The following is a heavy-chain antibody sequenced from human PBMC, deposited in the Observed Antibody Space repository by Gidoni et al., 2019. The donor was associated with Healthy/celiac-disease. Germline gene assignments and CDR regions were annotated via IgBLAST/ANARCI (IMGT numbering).Heavy chain of an antibody. CDR1: GFTFSSYG. J-gene: IGHJ4*02. D-gene: IGHD2-2*01. CDR3: ARSTVVVPAVPYGPLDY. CDR2: IWYDGSNK. Sequence: QVKLVASGGGVVQPGRSLRLSCAASGFTFSSYGMHWVGQAPGKGLEWVAVIWYDGSNKYYADSVKGRFTISRDNSKNTLYRQMNSLRAEDTAVYYCARSTVVVPAVPYGPLDYWGQGTLVTVSA. V-gene: IGHV3-33*01.